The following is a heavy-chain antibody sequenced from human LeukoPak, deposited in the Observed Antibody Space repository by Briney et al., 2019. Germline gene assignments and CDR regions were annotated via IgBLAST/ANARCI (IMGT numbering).Heavy chain of an antibody. CDR3: ARDYYDSSGFMGY. CDR2: IIPIFGTA. D-gene: IGHD3-22*01. J-gene: IGHJ4*02. V-gene: IGHV1-69*05. CDR1: GGTFSSYA. Sequence: SVKVSCKASGGTFSSYAISWVRQAPGQGLEWMGRIIPIFGTANYAQKFQGRVTITTDESTSTAYMELRSLRSDDTAVYYCARDYYDSSGFMGYWGQGTLVTVSS.